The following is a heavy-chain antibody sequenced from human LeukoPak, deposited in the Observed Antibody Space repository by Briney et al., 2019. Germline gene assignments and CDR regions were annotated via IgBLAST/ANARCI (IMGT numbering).Heavy chain of an antibody. D-gene: IGHD2-2*01. V-gene: IGHV1-69*05. CDR1: GGTFSSYA. J-gene: IGHJ5*02. CDR2: IIPIFGTA. CDR3: AKGKDIVVVPAAMPTWFDP. Sequence: SVKVSCKASGGTFSSYAISWVRQAPGQGLEWMGGIIPIFGTANYAQKFQGRVTITTDESTRTAYMELSSLRSEDTAVYYCAKGKDIVVVPAAMPTWFDPWGQGTLVTVSS.